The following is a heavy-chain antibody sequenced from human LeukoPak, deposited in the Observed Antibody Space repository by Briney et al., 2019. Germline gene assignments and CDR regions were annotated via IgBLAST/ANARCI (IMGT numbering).Heavy chain of an antibody. CDR2: ISSSSSYI. J-gene: IGHJ5*02. CDR3: AKGTVAGRQRAPPKEWFDP. D-gene: IGHD6-6*01. V-gene: IGHV3-21*01. CDR1: GFTFSNYR. Sequence: GGSLRLSCAASGFTFSNYRMNWVRQAPGKGLEWVSSISSSSSYIYYADSVKGRFTISRDNAKNSLSLQMSSLRAEDSAVYYCAKGTVAGRQRAPPKEWFDPWGQGTLVTVSS.